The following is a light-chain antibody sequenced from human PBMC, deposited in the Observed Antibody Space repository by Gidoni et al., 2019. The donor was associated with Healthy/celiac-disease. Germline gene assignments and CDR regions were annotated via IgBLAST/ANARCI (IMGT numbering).Light chain of an antibody. CDR3: QQYYSTPYT. Sequence: DVVMDQAPDSLAVSLGARATINCKSSQSVLYSSNNKNYLAWYQQKPGQPPKLLIYWASTRESGVPDRFSGSGSGTDFTLTISSLQAEDVAVYYCQQYYSTPYTFGQXTKLEIK. CDR1: QSVLYSSNNKNY. J-gene: IGKJ2*01. V-gene: IGKV4-1*01. CDR2: WAS.